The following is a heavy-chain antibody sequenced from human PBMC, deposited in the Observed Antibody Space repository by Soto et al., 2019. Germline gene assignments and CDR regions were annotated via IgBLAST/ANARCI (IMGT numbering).Heavy chain of an antibody. J-gene: IGHJ6*02. CDR2: ISGGGGST. V-gene: IGHV3-23*01. D-gene: IGHD4-17*01. CDR1: GLTFSNYA. Sequence: PGGSLRLSCTASGLTFSNYAMSWVRQAPGKGLEFVSFISGGGGSTYSADSVKGRFTVSRDNLKNTLSLQMNSLRVEDTAVYYCVKLLRSWYGHNALDVWGQGTTVTVS. CDR3: VKLLRSWYGHNALDV.